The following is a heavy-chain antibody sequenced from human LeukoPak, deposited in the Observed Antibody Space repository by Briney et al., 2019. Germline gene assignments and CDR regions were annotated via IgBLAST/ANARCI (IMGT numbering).Heavy chain of an antibody. CDR2: ISYDGSNK. Sequence: GGSLRLSCAASGFTVSSNYMSWVRQAPGKGLEWVAVISYDGSNKYYADSVKGRFTISRDNSKNTLYLQMNSLRAEDTAVYYCARDSETYDSSASTFEYWGQGTLVTVSS. J-gene: IGHJ4*02. CDR1: GFTVSSNY. V-gene: IGHV3-30*03. CDR3: ARDSETYDSSASTFEY. D-gene: IGHD3-22*01.